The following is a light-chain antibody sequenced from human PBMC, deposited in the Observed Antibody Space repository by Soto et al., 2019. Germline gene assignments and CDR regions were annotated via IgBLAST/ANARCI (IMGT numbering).Light chain of an antibody. CDR2: GAS. CDR3: QQYGSSPLT. CDR1: QSVSSSY. Sequence: EIVLTQSPGTLSLSPGERATLSCRASQSVSSSYLAWYQQKPGQAPRLLIYGASSRATGIPDRFSGSGSRTDFTLTISRLEPEDSAVYYCQQYGSSPLTFGGGTKVEIK. J-gene: IGKJ4*01. V-gene: IGKV3-20*01.